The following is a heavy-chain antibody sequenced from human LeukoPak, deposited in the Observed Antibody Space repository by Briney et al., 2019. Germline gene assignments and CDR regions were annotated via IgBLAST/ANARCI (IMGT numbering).Heavy chain of an antibody. Sequence: GGSLRLSCAASGFTFSSYSMNWVRQAPGKGLEWVSSISSSSSYIYYADSVKGRFTISRDNAKNSLYLQVNSLRAEDTAVYYCARAESYYDILTGYYKGSAFDYWGQGTLVTVSS. D-gene: IGHD3-9*01. CDR2: ISSSSSYI. J-gene: IGHJ4*02. V-gene: IGHV3-21*01. CDR1: GFTFSSYS. CDR3: ARAESYYDILTGYYKGSAFDY.